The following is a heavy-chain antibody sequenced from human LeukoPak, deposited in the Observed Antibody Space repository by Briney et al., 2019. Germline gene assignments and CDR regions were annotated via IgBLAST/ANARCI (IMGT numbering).Heavy chain of an antibody. Sequence: SETLSLTCTVSGVSIRSVGYDWRWIRQYPGKGLEWIGYISYSGNTYYNPSLKSRFSISVDTSKTQFSLNLSSVTAADTALYYCVRDWPYAYDGSAYYNAFDNCGQGTMVTVSS. CDR3: VRDWPYAYDGSAYYNAFDN. V-gene: IGHV4-31*03. CDR1: GVSIRSVGYD. D-gene: IGHD3-22*01. CDR2: ISYSGNT. J-gene: IGHJ3*02.